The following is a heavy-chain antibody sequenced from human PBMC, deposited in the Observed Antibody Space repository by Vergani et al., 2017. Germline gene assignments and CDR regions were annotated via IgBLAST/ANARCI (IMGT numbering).Heavy chain of an antibody. CDR2: VEDSGYF. D-gene: IGHD3-16*01. Sequence: QVQLQESGPGLVRPSETLSLTCTVSGGSLSDYYWNWIRQTPGEGLEWIGYVEDSGYFNYNPSLKTRVSMSSDTSNNQFSLMLSSVTVADTAVYYCARVIWGGDYYMDVWGKGTTVTVSS. J-gene: IGHJ6*03. V-gene: IGHV4-59*01. CDR1: GGSLSDYY. CDR3: ARVIWGGDYYMDV.